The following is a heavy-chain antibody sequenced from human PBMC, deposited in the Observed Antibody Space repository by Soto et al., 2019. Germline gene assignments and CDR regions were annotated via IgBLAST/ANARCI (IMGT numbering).Heavy chain of an antibody. J-gene: IGHJ4*02. CDR1: GGSISSYY. Sequence: PSETLSLTCTVSGGSISSYYWSWIRQPPGKGLEWIGYIYYSGSTNYNPSLKSRVTISVDTSKNQFSLKLSSVTAADTAVYYCARSATYYYDSSGYYFLGDFDYWGQGTLVTVSS. CDR2: IYYSGST. V-gene: IGHV4-59*01. CDR3: ARSATYYYDSSGYYFLGDFDY. D-gene: IGHD3-22*01.